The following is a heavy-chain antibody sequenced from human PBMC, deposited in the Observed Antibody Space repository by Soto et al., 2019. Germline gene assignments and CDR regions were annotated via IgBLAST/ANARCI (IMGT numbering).Heavy chain of an antibody. Sequence: VKVSCKASGYTFTSYGISWVRQAPGQGLEWMGWISAYNGNTNYAQKLQGRVTMTTDTSTSTAYMELRSLRSDDTAVYYCARMGLLWFGEPESYYYGMDVWGQGTTVTVSS. D-gene: IGHD3-10*01. V-gene: IGHV1-18*01. CDR3: ARMGLLWFGEPESYYYGMDV. J-gene: IGHJ6*02. CDR2: ISAYNGNT. CDR1: GYTFTSYG.